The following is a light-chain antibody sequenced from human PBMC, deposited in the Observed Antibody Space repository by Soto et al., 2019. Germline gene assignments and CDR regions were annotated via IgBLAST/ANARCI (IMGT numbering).Light chain of an antibody. V-gene: IGKV1-39*01. CDR1: QSISSY. CDR3: QQSYSTLFT. CDR2: AAS. J-gene: IGKJ3*01. Sequence: DIQMTQSPSSLSASVGDRVTITCRASQSISSYLNWYQQKPGKAPKRLICAASSLQSGVPSRFSGSGSGTDSTLTISSLQPEDFANYYCQQSYSTLFTFGPGTKVDIK.